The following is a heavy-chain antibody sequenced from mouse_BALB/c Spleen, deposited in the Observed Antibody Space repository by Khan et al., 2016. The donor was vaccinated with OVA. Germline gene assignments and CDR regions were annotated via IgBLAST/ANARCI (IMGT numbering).Heavy chain of an antibody. CDR3: ARLAYYYDSEGFAY. Sequence: EVELVESGGDLVEPGGSLKLSCAASGFTFSTYGMSWVRPTPDKRLEWVATISTGGHYTYYPDSVRGRFTISRDNAKNTLYLQMTSLKSEDTAMLYCARLAYYYDSEGFAYWGQGTLVTVSA. CDR2: ISTGGHYT. D-gene: IGHD1-1*01. J-gene: IGHJ3*01. V-gene: IGHV5-6*01. CDR1: GFTFSTYG.